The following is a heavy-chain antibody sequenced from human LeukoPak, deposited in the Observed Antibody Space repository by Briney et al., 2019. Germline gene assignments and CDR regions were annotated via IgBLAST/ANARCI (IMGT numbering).Heavy chain of an antibody. Sequence: ETGGSLRLSCAASGFTFSSYTMNWVRQAPGKGLEWVSYISSSSSTVFYADSVKGRFTISRDNAKNSLYLQMNSLRAEDTAVYYCARDGGIAVVGPYYMDVWGKGTTVTVSS. CDR1: GFTFSSYT. J-gene: IGHJ6*03. CDR2: ISSSSSTV. CDR3: ARDGGIAVVGPYYMDV. V-gene: IGHV3-48*01. D-gene: IGHD6-19*01.